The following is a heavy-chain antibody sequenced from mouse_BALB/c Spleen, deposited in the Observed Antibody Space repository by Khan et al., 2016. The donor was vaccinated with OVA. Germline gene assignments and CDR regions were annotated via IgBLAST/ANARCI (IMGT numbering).Heavy chain of an antibody. CDR2: INPTTDYT. CDR3: VCHGSSSAWFTD. D-gene: IGHD1-1*01. CDR1: GYTFTSYW. V-gene: IGHV1-7*01. J-gene: IGHJ3*01. Sequence: QVQLQQSGAELAKPGASVKMSCKASGYTFTSYWMHWVKQRPGQGLEWIGYINPTTDYTEYNQIFKDKATLTADKSSSTAYMQLSSLTSEDAAVYYCVCHGSSSAWFTDWGEGTLVTVSA.